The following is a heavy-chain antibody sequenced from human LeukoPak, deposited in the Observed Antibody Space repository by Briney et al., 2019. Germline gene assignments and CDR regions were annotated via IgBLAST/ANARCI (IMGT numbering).Heavy chain of an antibody. J-gene: IGHJ5*02. CDR1: GFTFSSYA. V-gene: IGHV3-23*01. Sequence: PGGSLRLSCAASGFTFSSYAMSWVRQAPGKGLEWVSAISGSGGSTYYADSVKGRFTISRANSKNTLYLQMNSLRAEDTALYFCAKSPPPPSIVVVPLVSWGQGTLVTVSS. CDR2: ISGSGGST. D-gene: IGHD2-2*01. CDR3: AKSPPPPSIVVVPLVS.